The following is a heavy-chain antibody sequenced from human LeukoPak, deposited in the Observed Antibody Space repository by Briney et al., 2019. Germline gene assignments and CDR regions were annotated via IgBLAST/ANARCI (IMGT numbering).Heavy chain of an antibody. D-gene: IGHD1/OR15-1a*01. CDR1: GFTFSNYG. J-gene: IGHJ5*02. Sequence: GGSLRLSCVASGFTFSNYGMNWVRQAPGKGLEWVSGIVGSGVTTYYADSVKGRFTISRDNAKNSLYLQMNSLRAEDTAVYYCARKQQYSFDPWGQGTLVTVSS. V-gene: IGHV3-23*01. CDR2: IVGSGVTT. CDR3: ARKQQYSFDP.